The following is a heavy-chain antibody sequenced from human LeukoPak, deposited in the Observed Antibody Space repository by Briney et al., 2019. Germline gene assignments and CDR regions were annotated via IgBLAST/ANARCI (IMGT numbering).Heavy chain of an antibody. CDR1: GYSISSGYY. Sequence: SETLSLTCTVSGYSISSGYYWGWIRQPPGKGLEWIGSIYHSGSTYYNPSLKSRVTISVDTSKNQFSLKLSSVTAADTAVYYCAILGGDSSGYFSWAFDYWGQGTLVTVSS. D-gene: IGHD3-22*01. J-gene: IGHJ4*02. CDR3: AILGGDSSGYFSWAFDY. CDR2: IYHSGST. V-gene: IGHV4-38-2*02.